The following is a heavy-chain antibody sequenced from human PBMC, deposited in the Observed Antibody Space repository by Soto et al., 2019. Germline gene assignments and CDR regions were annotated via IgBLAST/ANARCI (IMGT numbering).Heavy chain of an antibody. V-gene: IGHV3-23*01. CDR3: ARGSTDSYPGSRIFDF. Sequence: EVQLLESGGDLKQPGGSLRLSCVASGLTFGSRAMSCVRQAPGEGLQWFSTITDTGGDAKYADSVRGRFVISRDNSKKKLYLQMTSLTAEDSAMYYCARGSTDSYPGSRIFDFWGRGTLVTVSS. D-gene: IGHD3-10*01. CDR1: GLTFGSRA. CDR2: ITDTGGDA. J-gene: IGHJ4*02.